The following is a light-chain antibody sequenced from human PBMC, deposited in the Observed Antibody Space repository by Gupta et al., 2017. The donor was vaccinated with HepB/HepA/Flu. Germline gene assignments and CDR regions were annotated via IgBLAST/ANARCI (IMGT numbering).Light chain of an antibody. J-gene: IGLJ2*01. CDR3: SSYTSSSTVV. CDR1: SSDVGGYNY. CDR2: DVS. V-gene: IGLV2-14*01. Sequence: SALTHPASVSGSPGPSITISCTGTSSDVGGYNYVSWYQQHPGKAPNLMIYDVSNRPSGVSNRFSGSKSGNTASLTISGLQAEDEADYYCSSYTSSSTVVFGGGTKLTVL.